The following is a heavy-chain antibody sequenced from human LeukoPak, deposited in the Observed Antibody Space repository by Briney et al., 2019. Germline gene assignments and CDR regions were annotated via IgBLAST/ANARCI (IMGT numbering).Heavy chain of an antibody. J-gene: IGHJ4*02. Sequence: GGSLRLSCAASGFTVSNNYMSWVRRAPGKGLEWVANIKQDESEKYYVDSVKGRFTISRDNVKNSLYLQMNNLRAEDTAVYYCARVLDSSTSRYQSLKYWGQGTLVTVSS. V-gene: IGHV3-7*01. CDR3: ARVLDSSTSRYQSLKY. CDR1: GFTVSNNY. CDR2: IKQDESEK. D-gene: IGHD2-2*01.